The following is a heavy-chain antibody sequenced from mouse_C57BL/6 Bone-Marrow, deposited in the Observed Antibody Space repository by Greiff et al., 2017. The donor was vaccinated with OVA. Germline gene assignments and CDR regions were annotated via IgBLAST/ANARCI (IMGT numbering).Heavy chain of an antibody. CDR3: ASYYYGSKSWFAY. Sequence: QVQLQQSGAELARPGASVTMSCKASGYTFTRYTMHWVKQRPGQGLEWIGYINPSSGYTKYNQKFKDKATLTADKSSSTAYMQLSSLTSEDSAVYYCASYYYGSKSWFAYWGQGTLVTVSA. D-gene: IGHD1-1*01. CDR1: GYTFTRYT. CDR2: INPSSGYT. J-gene: IGHJ3*01. V-gene: IGHV1-4*01.